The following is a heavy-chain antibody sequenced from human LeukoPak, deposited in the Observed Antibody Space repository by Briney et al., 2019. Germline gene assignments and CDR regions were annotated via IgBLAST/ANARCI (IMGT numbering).Heavy chain of an antibody. CDR3: ASGNYYDSSGDAFDI. CDR1: GFTFSDYY. CDR2: ISSSGSTI. V-gene: IGHV3-11*04. Sequence: GGSLRLSCAASGFTFSDYYMSWIRRAPGKGLEWVSYISSSGSTIYYADSVKGRFTISRDNAKNSLYLQMNSLRAEDTAVYYCASGNYYDSSGDAFDIWGQGTMVTVSS. J-gene: IGHJ3*02. D-gene: IGHD3-22*01.